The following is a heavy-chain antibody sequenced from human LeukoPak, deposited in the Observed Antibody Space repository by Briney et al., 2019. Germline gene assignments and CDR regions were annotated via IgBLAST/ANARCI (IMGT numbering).Heavy chain of an antibody. Sequence: GGSLRLSCAASGFTFSSYAMSWVRQAPGKGLEWVSAISGGGGSTYYADSVKGRFTISRDNSKNTLYLQMNSLRAEDTAVYYCAKRITMIGVFSASGDWGQGTLVTVSS. V-gene: IGHV3-23*01. CDR2: ISGGGGST. CDR1: GFTFSSYA. CDR3: AKRITMIGVFSASGD. D-gene: IGHD3-22*01. J-gene: IGHJ4*02.